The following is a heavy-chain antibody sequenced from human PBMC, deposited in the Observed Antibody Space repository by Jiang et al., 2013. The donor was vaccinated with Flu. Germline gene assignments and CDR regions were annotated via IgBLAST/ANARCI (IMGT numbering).Heavy chain of an antibody. Sequence: GSSVKVSCFKASGSTVSSFTITWVRTGPWTRGLSGWEWIVPIFGTTKYAQKFQGRVTITADESTGTAYMELSSLRPEDTAVYYCARSVTRADAFNIWGQGTMITVSS. J-gene: IGHJ3*02. D-gene: IGHD3-16*02. CDR2: IVPIFGTT. V-gene: IGHV1-69*01. CDR1: GSTVSSFT. CDR3: ARSVTRADAFNI.